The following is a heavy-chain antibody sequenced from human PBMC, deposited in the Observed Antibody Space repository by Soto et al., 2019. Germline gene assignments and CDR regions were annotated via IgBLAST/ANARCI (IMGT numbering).Heavy chain of an antibody. Sequence: QITLKESGPTLVKPTQTLTLTCTFSGFSLSSTRMAVGWIRQPPGKALEWLALIYWDDDERYSPFLKSRLTIAXXTXQNQVVLTMSNMDPVDTARYYCAHIVVAGLGYYFDYWGQGTLVTVSS. CDR1: GFSLSSTRMA. CDR3: AHIVVAGLGYYFDY. CDR2: IYWDDDE. D-gene: IGHD6-19*01. J-gene: IGHJ4*02. V-gene: IGHV2-5*02.